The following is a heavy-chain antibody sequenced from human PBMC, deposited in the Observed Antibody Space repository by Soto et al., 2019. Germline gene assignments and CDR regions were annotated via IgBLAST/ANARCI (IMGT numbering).Heavy chain of an antibody. CDR2: ISSSSSYI. CDR1: GFTFSSYS. CDR3: ARVGDENWFDP. V-gene: IGHV3-21*01. Sequence: EVQLVESGGGLVKPGGSLRLSCAASGFTFSSYSMNWVRQAPGKGLEWVSSISSSSSYIYYADSVKGRFTISRDNAKNALYLQMNSLRAEDTGVYYCARVGDENWFDPWGQGTLVTVSS. J-gene: IGHJ5*02. D-gene: IGHD3-10*01.